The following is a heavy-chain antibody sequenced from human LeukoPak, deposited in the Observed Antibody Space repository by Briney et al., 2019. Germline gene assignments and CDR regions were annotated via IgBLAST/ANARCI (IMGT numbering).Heavy chain of an antibody. CDR2: IYYSGST. CDR1: GGSISSYY. Sequence: SETLSLTCTVSGGSISSYYCSWIRQPPGKGLEWIGYIYYSGSTNYNPSLKSRVTISVDTSKNQFSLKLSSVTAADTAVYYCARSRSKSGSFDYWGQGTLVTVSS. J-gene: IGHJ4*02. D-gene: IGHD1-26*01. CDR3: ARSRSKSGSFDY. V-gene: IGHV4-59*01.